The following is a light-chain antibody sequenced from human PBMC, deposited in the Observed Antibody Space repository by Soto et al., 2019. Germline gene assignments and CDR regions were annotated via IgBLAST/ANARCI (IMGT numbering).Light chain of an antibody. J-gene: IGKJ1*01. Sequence: DIQMTQSPSTLSGSVGDRVTISCRASQTISSWLAWYQQKPGKAPKLLIYKASTLTSGVPARFSGSGSGTEFTTTISSLQPDDFANYYCQHYNSYSEAFGQGTKVDIK. CDR3: QHYNSYSEA. V-gene: IGKV1-5*03. CDR2: KAS. CDR1: QTISSW.